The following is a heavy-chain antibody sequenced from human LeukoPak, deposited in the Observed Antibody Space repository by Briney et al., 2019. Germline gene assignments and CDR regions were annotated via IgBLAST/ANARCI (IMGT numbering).Heavy chain of an antibody. Sequence: GGSLRLSCAASEFSVGSNYMSWVRQAPGKGLEWVSAISGSGGSTYYADSVKGRFTISRDNSKNTLYLQMNSLRAEDTAVYYCAKDLRYYYGSPTYYYYYMDVWGKGTTVTISS. CDR2: ISGSGGST. CDR1: EFSVGSNY. D-gene: IGHD3-10*01. CDR3: AKDLRYYYGSPTYYYYYMDV. J-gene: IGHJ6*03. V-gene: IGHV3-23*01.